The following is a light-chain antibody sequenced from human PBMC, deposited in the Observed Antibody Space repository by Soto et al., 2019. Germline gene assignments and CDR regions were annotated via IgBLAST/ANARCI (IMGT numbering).Light chain of an antibody. CDR3: QSYDDSLSGYV. J-gene: IGLJ1*01. Sequence: QSVLTQPPSVSGAPGQRGTISCTGSSSNIGAGYDVHWYQQLPGTAPKLLIYVNSNRPSGVPDRFSGSKSGTSASLAITGLQAEDEADYYCQSYDDSLSGYVFGTGTKLTVL. CDR2: VNS. V-gene: IGLV1-40*01. CDR1: SSNIGAGYD.